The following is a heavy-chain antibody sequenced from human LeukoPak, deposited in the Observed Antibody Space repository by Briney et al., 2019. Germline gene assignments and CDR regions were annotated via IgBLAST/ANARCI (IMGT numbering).Heavy chain of an antibody. CDR1: GFTFGSYW. V-gene: IGHV3-74*01. CDR3: ARGGAFHAFDI. J-gene: IGHJ3*02. Sequence: PGGSLRLSCAASGFTFGSYWMYWVRQAPEKGLVCISRVNNDGTGTIYADSVKGRFTISRDNAKNTVFLQLNSLRTEDTAVYYCARGGAFHAFDIWGQWTMVTVSS. CDR2: VNNDGTGT.